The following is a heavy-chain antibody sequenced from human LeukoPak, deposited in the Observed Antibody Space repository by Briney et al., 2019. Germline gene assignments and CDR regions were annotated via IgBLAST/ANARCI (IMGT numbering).Heavy chain of an antibody. CDR3: ARVASSVRDDAFDI. J-gene: IGHJ3*02. Sequence: PSETLSLTCTVSGGSISSYYWSWIRQPPGKGLEWIASIYHSGTTYYNPSLKSRVTISLDTSRNQLSLRLTSVTAADTAVYYCARVASSVRDDAFDIWGQGTMVTVSS. CDR2: IYHSGTT. D-gene: IGHD6-19*01. V-gene: IGHV4-59*04. CDR1: GGSISSYY.